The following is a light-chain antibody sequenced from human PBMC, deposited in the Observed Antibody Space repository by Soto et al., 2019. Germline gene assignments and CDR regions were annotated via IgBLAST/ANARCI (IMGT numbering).Light chain of an antibody. J-gene: IGKJ5*01. CDR2: AAS. CDR3: QQSSSTPMT. Sequence: DIQMTQSPSSLSASVGDRVSITCRASQTIRDNLNWYQQRPGKAPKLLIYAASTLQGGVPSRFSGSGSGADFTLTISSLQPEDFATYYCQQSSSTPMTFGQGTRLESK. CDR1: QTIRDN. V-gene: IGKV1-39*01.